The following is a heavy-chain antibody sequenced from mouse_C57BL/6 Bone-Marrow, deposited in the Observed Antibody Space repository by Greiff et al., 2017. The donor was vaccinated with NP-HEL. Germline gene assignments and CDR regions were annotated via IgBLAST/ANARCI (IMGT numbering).Heavy chain of an antibody. CDR3: ARCSGSSPGFAY. D-gene: IGHD1-1*01. J-gene: IGHJ3*01. V-gene: IGHV1-54*01. Sequence: QVQLKESGAELVRPGTSVKVSCKASGYAFTNYLIEWVKQRPGQGLEWIGVINPGSGGTNYNEKLKGKPTLTADKSASIAYMQLSSITSKGSAVCFCARCSGSSPGFAYWGQGTLVTVSA. CDR1: GYAFTNYL. CDR2: INPGSGGT.